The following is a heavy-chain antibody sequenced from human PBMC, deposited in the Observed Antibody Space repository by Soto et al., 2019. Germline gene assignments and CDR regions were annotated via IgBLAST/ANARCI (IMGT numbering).Heavy chain of an antibody. CDR3: ARPTSRGEYYDGMDV. J-gene: IGHJ6*02. CDR2: LDPSDSYT. CDR1: GYSFTRYW. D-gene: IGHD3-22*01. V-gene: IGHV5-10-1*01. Sequence: PGESLKISCKASGYSFTRYWISWVRQMPGKGLEWMGRLDPSDSYTSYSPSFQGHVTISTDKSISTAYLQWSSLKASDTAMYYCARPTSRGEYYDGMDVWGQGTTVTVSS.